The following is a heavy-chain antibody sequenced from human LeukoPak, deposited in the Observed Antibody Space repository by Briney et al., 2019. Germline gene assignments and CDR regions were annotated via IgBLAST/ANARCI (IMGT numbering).Heavy chain of an antibody. Sequence: TGGSLRLSCAASGFSVSDSYMSWVRQAPGKGLEWVSILYSGGDTYYSASVRGRFTISRDSSKNTLYLQMNTLSAADTAVYFCARGENYYFHTDVWGKGATVTVSS. V-gene: IGHV3-66*02. CDR3: ARGENYYFHTDV. J-gene: IGHJ6*03. D-gene: IGHD2/OR15-2a*01. CDR2: LYSGGDT. CDR1: GFSVSDSY.